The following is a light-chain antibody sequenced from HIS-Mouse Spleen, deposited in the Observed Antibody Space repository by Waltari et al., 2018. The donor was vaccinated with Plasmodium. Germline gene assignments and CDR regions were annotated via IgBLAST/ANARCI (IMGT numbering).Light chain of an antibody. J-gene: IGKJ2*01. Sequence: CRASQSVSSSYLAWYQQKPGQAPRHLIYGASSRATGIPDRFSGSGSGTDFTLTISRLEPEDFAVYYCQQYGSSPYTFGQGTKLEIK. CDR1: QSVSSSY. CDR3: QQYGSSPYT. V-gene: IGKV3-20*01. CDR2: GAS.